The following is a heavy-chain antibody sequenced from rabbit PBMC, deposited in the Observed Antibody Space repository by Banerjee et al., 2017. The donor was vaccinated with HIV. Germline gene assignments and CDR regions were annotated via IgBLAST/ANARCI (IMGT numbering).Heavy chain of an antibody. CDR3: ARNYVNAFDP. Sequence: QEQLEESGGGLVKPEGSLTLTCKASGFPFSDKAVMCWVRQAPGKGLEWIACIDTNDGDTDYANWPKGRFTISKTSSTTVTLQMTSLTAADTATYFCARNYVNAFDPWGQGTLVTVS. V-gene: IGHV1S45*01. CDR2: IDTNDGDT. D-gene: IGHD1-1*01. CDR1: GFPFSDKAV. J-gene: IGHJ2*01.